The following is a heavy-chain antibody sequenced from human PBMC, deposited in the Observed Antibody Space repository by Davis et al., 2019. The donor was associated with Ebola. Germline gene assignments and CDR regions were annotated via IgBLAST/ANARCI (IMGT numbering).Heavy chain of an antibody. CDR3: ASHDYGDYVSFDY. Sequence: SETLSLTCTVSGGSISSSSYYWGWIRQPPGKGLEWIGSISYSGRTYYNPSLKSRVTTFVDTSKNQFSLKLTSVTAADTAVYYCASHDYGDYVSFDYWGQGTLVTVSS. D-gene: IGHD4-17*01. J-gene: IGHJ4*02. CDR1: GGSISSSSYY. V-gene: IGHV4-39*01. CDR2: ISYSGRT.